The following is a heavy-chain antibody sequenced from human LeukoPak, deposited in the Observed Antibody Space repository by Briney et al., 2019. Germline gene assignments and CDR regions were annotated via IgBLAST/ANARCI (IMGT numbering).Heavy chain of an antibody. CDR3: PRGPYSYDSSGSFDI. CDR2: TSSSGST. V-gene: IGHV4-38-2*02. J-gene: IGHJ3*02. CDR1: GYSISSGYY. Sequence: SETLSLTCTVSGYSISSGYYWSWIRQPPGKGLAWIGLTSSSGSTNYNPSLKSRVTISVDTSKNQFSLKLSSVTAADTAVYFCPRGPYSYDSSGSFDIWGQGTMVTVSS. D-gene: IGHD3-22*01.